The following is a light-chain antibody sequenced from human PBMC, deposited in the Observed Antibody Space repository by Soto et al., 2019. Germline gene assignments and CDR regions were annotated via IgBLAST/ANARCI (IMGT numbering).Light chain of an antibody. CDR3: CSYAGSSTYV. CDR2: EVS. J-gene: IGLJ1*01. CDR1: SSDVGGYNL. V-gene: IGLV2-23*02. Sequence: SVLTQPASVSGSPGQSITISCTGTSSDVGGYNLVSWYQQHPGKAPKLMIYEVSKRPSGVSNRFSGSKSGNTASLTISGLQAEDEADYYCCSYAGSSTYVFGTGTK.